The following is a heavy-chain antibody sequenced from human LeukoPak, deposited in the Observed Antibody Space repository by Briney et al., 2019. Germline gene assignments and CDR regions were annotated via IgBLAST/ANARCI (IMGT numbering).Heavy chain of an antibody. CDR3: ARGLLGEQTGSYFDY. V-gene: IGHV4-34*01. CDR2: INHSGST. J-gene: IGHJ4*02. Sequence: PSETLSLTCAVYGGSFSGYYWSWIRQPPGKGLEWIGEINHSGSTTYNPSLKSRVTISVDTSKNQFSLKLSSVTAADTAVYYCARGLLGEQTGSYFDYWGQGTLVTVSS. D-gene: IGHD1/OR15-1a*01. CDR1: GGSFSGYY.